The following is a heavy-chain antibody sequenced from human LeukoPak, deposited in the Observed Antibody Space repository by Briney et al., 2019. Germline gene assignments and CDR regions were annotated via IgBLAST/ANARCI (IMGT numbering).Heavy chain of an antibody. CDR2: IYYSGST. V-gene: IGHV4-59*06. J-gene: IGHJ4*02. Sequence: SETLPLTCTVSGGSISSYYWSWIRQHPGKGLEWIGYIYYSGSTYYNPSLKSRVTISVDTSKNQFSLKLSSVTAADTAVYYCAAYSGSSYFDYWGQGTLVTVSS. D-gene: IGHD1-26*01. CDR3: AAYSGSSYFDY. CDR1: GGSISSYY.